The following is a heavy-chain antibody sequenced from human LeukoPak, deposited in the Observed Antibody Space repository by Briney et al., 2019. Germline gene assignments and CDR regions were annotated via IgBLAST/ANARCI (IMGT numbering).Heavy chain of an antibody. V-gene: IGHV3-7*01. CDR2: IKQDGSEK. CDR3: AREWEQLESDWFDP. D-gene: IGHD1-26*01. CDR1: GFTFSSYW. Sequence: GGSLRLSCAASGFTFSSYWMSWVRQAPGKGLEWVANIKQDGSEKYYVDSVKGRFTISRDNAKNSLYLQMNSLRAEDTAVYYCAREWEQLESDWFDPWGQGTLVTVSS. J-gene: IGHJ5*02.